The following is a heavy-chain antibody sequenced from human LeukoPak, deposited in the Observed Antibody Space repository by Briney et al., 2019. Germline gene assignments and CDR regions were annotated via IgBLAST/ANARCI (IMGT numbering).Heavy chain of an antibody. J-gene: IGHJ4*02. CDR1: GFTFSNFA. Sequence: TGGSLRLSCAASGFTFSNFAMNWVRQAPGKGLECVAVISYDGNNKYCADSVKGRFTISRDNSKNTLYLQMNSLRAEGTAVYYCARDPGYSSSWYLDYWGQGTLVTVSS. CDR3: ARDPGYSSSWYLDY. CDR2: ISYDGNNK. V-gene: IGHV3-30*01. D-gene: IGHD6-13*01.